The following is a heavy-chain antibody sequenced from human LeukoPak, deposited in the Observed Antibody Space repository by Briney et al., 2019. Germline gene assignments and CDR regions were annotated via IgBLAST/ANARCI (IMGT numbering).Heavy chain of an antibody. Sequence: PGGSLRLSCTVLGDPLSDYELNWVRQAPGKGPEWVSYMSRRGDRIDHADSVKGRFTMSRDIARNSVYLQMTSLRVDDTAVYYCATRIPYTGYNNWGQGTLVTVSS. D-gene: IGHD5-12*01. J-gene: IGHJ4*02. CDR1: GDPLSDYE. CDR2: MSRRGDRI. V-gene: IGHV3-48*03. CDR3: ATRIPYTGYNN.